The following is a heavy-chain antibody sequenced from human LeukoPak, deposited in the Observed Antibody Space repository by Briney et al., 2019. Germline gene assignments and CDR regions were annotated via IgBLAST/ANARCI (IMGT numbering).Heavy chain of an antibody. Sequence: ASVKVSCKASGYTFTGYYMHWVRQAPGQGLEWMGWINPNSGGTNYARKFQGRVTMTRDTSISTAYMELSRLRSDDTAVYYCAREGGGYCSSTSCEFDPWGQGTLVTVSS. CDR3: AREGGGYCSSTSCEFDP. CDR1: GYTFTGYY. V-gene: IGHV1-2*02. J-gene: IGHJ5*02. D-gene: IGHD2-2*01. CDR2: INPNSGGT.